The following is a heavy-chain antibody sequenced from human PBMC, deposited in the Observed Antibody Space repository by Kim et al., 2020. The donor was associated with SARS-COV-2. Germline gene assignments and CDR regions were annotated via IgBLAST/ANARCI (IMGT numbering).Heavy chain of an antibody. D-gene: IGHD6-13*01. Sequence: SETLSLTCSVSGGSIISSTDYWAWIRQSPGGGLEWIGSIHYSGATFDNPYFKSRITISADMPNNRFSLTLSSVTAADTAVYYCAKQRGMWATDYYYGLDVWGQGTTVTVSS. CDR3: AKQRGMWATDYYYGLDV. V-gene: IGHV4-39*01. CDR2: IHYSGAT. CDR1: GGSIISSTDY. J-gene: IGHJ6*02.